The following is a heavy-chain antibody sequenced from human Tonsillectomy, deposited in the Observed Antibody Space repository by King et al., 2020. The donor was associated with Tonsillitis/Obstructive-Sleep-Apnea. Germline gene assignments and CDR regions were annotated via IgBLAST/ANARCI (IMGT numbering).Heavy chain of an antibody. V-gene: IGHV3-43*01. J-gene: IGHJ4*02. D-gene: IGHD3-3*01. CDR1: GFTFDDYT. Sequence: EVQLVESGGVVVQPGGSLRLSCAASGFTFDDYTMHWVRQAPGKGLEWVSLISWDGGSTYYADCVKGRFTISRDNSKNSLYLQMNSLRTEDTALYYCAKARFLEWFPFDYWGQGTLVTVSS. CDR2: ISWDGGST. CDR3: AKARFLEWFPFDY.